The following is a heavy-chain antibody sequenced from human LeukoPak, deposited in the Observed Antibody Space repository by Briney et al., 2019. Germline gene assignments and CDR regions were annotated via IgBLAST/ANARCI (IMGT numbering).Heavy chain of an antibody. J-gene: IGHJ4*02. CDR2: IKPDGSEE. CDR3: VRDRGRASTDY. D-gene: IGHD1-26*01. V-gene: IGHV3-7*01. Sequence: PGGSLRLSCAASGITLGGYWVSWVRQAPGKGLEWVANIKPDGSEENYVDSVKGRFTISRDNAKNSLSLQMNSLRADDTAVYYCVRDRGRASTDYWGQGTLVTVSS. CDR1: GITLGGYW.